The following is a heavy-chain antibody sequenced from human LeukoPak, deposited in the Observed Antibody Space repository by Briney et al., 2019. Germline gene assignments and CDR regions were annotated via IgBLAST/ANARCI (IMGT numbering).Heavy chain of an antibody. V-gene: IGHV3-21*01. D-gene: IGHD3-10*01. Sequence: PGGSLRLSCAASGFTFSNYSMNWVRQAPGKGLEWVSSITSSGSYIYYADSVKGRFTISRDNARNSLYLQMNSLRAEDTAVYYCARDFGYGSGSYSESDYWGQGTLVTVSS. J-gene: IGHJ4*02. CDR3: ARDFGYGSGSYSESDY. CDR2: ITSSGSYI. CDR1: GFTFSNYS.